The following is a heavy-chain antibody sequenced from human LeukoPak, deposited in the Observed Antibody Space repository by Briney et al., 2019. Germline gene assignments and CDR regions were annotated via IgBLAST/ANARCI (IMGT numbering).Heavy chain of an antibody. Sequence: ASVKVSCKASGYTFTSYYMHWVRQAPGQGLEWMGIINPSGGSTSYAQKFQGRVTMTRDTSTSTVYMELSSLRSEDTAVHYCARGPINSSGYYYMDVWGKGTTVTVPS. CDR2: INPSGGST. CDR3: ARGPINSSGYYYMDV. CDR1: GYTFTSYY. J-gene: IGHJ6*03. D-gene: IGHD5-18*01. V-gene: IGHV1-46*03.